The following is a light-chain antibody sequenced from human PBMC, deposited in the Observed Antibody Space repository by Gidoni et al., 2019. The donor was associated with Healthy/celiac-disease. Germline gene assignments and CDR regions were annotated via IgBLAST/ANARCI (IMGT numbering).Light chain of an antibody. CDR2: EVS. V-gene: IGLV2-8*01. Sequence: QSALTQPPSASGSPGQSVPISCTGTSSDVGGYNYVSWYQQHPGKAPKLMIYEVSKRPSGVPDRFSGSKSGNTASLTVSGLQAEDEADYYGSSYAGSNNFWVFGGGTKLTVL. CDR3: SSYAGSNNFWV. CDR1: SSDVGGYNY. J-gene: IGLJ3*02.